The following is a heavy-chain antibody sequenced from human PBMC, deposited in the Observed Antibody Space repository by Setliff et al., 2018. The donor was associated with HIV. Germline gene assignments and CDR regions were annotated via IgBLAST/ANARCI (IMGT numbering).Heavy chain of an antibody. CDR2: MYTSGGGA. V-gene: IGHV1-46*01. J-gene: IGHJ4*02. CDR3: ARVEGATATLTD. D-gene: IGHD1-26*01. Sequence: ASVKVSCKTSGYSFTTYYIHWMRQAPGQGLEWVGLMYTSGGGAKYAQKFQGRVTMTRDTSTKTVYMELSSLRSEDTAVYYCARVEGATATLTDWGQGTLVTVSS. CDR1: GYSFTTYY.